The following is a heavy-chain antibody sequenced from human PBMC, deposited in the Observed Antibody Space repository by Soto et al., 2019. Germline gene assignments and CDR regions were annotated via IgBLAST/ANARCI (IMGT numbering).Heavy chain of an antibody. CDR3: ARGLTTMIVVVIPWFDP. V-gene: IGHV3-30-3*01. CDR2: ISYDGSNK. D-gene: IGHD3-22*01. Sequence: RRLSCAASGFTFSSYAMHWVRQAPGKGLEGVAVISYDGSNKYYADSVKGRFTISRDNSKNTLYLQMNSLRAEHTAVYYCARGLTTMIVVVIPWFDPWGQGTLVTVSS. J-gene: IGHJ5*02. CDR1: GFTFSSYA.